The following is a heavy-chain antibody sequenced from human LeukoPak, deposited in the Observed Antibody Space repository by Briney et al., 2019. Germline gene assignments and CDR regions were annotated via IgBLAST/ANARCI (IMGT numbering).Heavy chain of an antibody. CDR3: ARDGSPRHYYYYGMDV. CDR1: GGSISSYY. CDR2: IYYSGST. D-gene: IGHD6-19*01. V-gene: IGHV4-59*12. Sequence: SETLSLTCTVSGGSISSYYWSWIRQPPGKGLEWIGYIYYSGSTNYNPSLKSRVTISVDTSKNQFSLKLSSVTAADTAVYYCARDGSPRHYYYYGMDVWGQGTTVTVSS. J-gene: IGHJ6*02.